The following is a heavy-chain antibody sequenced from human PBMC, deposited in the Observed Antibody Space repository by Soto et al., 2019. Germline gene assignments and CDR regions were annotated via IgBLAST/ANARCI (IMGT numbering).Heavy chain of an antibody. CDR3: ARDLSGTGLDI. CDR1: GDSIGRFY. Sequence: QLQLHESGPGLVKPSETLSLTCNVSGDSIGRFYWSWIRQSAGKGLEWIGRVYSTGGVTYNPALKGRVTISLDRSNNHVSLEMHSVTAADTAVYFCARDLSGTGLDIWGRGTRVSVSS. J-gene: IGHJ6*02. CDR2: VYSTGGV. D-gene: IGHD1-26*01. V-gene: IGHV4-4*07.